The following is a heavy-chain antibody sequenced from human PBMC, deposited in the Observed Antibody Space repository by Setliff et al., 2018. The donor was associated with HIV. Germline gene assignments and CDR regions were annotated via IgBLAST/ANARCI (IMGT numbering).Heavy chain of an antibody. D-gene: IGHD1-26*01. CDR1: GFTFDDYG. Sequence: GESLKISCAASGFTFDDYGMSWVRQAPGKGLEWVSDINWNDGSIGYADSVKGRFTISRDNAKNSLYLEMNSLRAEDTALYHCARGNSGSLSSHWFDPWGQGTLVTVSS. V-gene: IGHV3-20*01. CDR2: INWNDGSI. CDR3: ARGNSGSLSSHWFDP. J-gene: IGHJ5*02.